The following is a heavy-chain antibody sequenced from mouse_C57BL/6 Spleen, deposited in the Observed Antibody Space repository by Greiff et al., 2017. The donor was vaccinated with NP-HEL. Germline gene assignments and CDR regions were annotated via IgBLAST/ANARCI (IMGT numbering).Heavy chain of an antibody. CDR1: GYTFTSYW. CDR2: IHPNSGST. Sequence: VQLQQPGAELVKPGASVKLSCKASGYTFTSYWMHWVKQRPGQGLEWIGMIHPNSGSTNYNEKFKSKATLTVDKSSSTAYMQLSCLTSEDSAVYYCAHYYGSSNYYAMDYWGQGTSVTVSS. J-gene: IGHJ4*01. V-gene: IGHV1-64*01. D-gene: IGHD1-1*01. CDR3: AHYYGSSNYYAMDY.